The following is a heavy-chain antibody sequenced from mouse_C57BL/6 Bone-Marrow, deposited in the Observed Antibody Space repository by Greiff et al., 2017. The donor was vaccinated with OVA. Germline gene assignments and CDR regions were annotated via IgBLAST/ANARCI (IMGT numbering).Heavy chain of an antibody. V-gene: IGHV2-2*01. J-gene: IGHJ3*01. CDR3: ARGGYDYPAWFAY. D-gene: IGHD2-4*01. Sequence: VQLVESGPGLVQPSQSLSITCTVSGFSLTSYGVHWVRQSPGKGLEWLGVIWSGGSTDYNAAFISRLSISKDNSKSQVFFKMNSLQADDTAIYYCARGGYDYPAWFAYWGQGTLVTVSA. CDR1: GFSLTSYG. CDR2: IWSGGST.